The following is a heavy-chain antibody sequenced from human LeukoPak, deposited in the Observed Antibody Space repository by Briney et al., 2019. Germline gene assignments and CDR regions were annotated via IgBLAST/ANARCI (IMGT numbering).Heavy chain of an antibody. Sequence: PSETLSLTCIVSGGSISSGNYYWSWIRQPAGKGLEWIGRIYTSGSTNYNPSLKSRLTISLDTSKNQFSPKLSSVTAADTAVYYCARDHRESFYDFWSAFDPWGQGTLVTVSS. V-gene: IGHV4-61*02. CDR3: ARDHRESFYDFWSAFDP. CDR2: IYTSGST. CDR1: GGSISSGNYY. J-gene: IGHJ5*02. D-gene: IGHD3-3*01.